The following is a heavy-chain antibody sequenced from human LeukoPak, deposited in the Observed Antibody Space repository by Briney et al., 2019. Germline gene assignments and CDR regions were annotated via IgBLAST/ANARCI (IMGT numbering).Heavy chain of an antibody. CDR1: GVSISSYY. Sequence: SETLSLTCSVSGVSISSYYWSWIRQPPGKGLEWIGSIYYSGTTNYNPSLKSRVTISVDTSKNQFSLKLSSVTAADTAVYYCARVRQYCTNGVCFYTRFDYWGQGTLVIVSS. V-gene: IGHV4-59*01. CDR2: IYYSGTT. J-gene: IGHJ4*02. D-gene: IGHD2-8*01. CDR3: ARVRQYCTNGVCFYTRFDY.